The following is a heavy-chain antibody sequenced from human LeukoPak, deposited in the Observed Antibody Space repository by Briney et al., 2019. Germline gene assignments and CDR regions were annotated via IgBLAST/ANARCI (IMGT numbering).Heavy chain of an antibody. V-gene: IGHV3-48*01. CDR1: GFTFSTYN. Sequence: GGSLRLSCAASGFTFSTYNMNWVRQAPGKGLEWVSYISSSSRTIFYADSLKGRFTISRDNAKNSLYLQMNSLRAEDTAVYYCARAGGSSSWDPFDYWGQGTLVTVPS. D-gene: IGHD6-13*01. J-gene: IGHJ4*02. CDR3: ARAGGSSSWDPFDY. CDR2: ISSSSRTI.